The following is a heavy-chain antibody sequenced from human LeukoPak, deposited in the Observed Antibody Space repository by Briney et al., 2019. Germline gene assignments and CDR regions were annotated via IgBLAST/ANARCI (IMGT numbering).Heavy chain of an antibody. J-gene: IGHJ3*02. V-gene: IGHV4-59*01. CDR3: AREWGGSYQGGRPNAFDI. D-gene: IGHD1-26*01. Sequence: SETLSLTCTVSGGSISSYYWSWIRQPPGKGLEWIGYIYYSGSTNYNPSLKSRVTIPVDTSKNQFSLKLSSATAADTAVYYCAREWGGSYQGGRPNAFDIWGQGTMVTVSS. CDR2: IYYSGST. CDR1: GGSISSYY.